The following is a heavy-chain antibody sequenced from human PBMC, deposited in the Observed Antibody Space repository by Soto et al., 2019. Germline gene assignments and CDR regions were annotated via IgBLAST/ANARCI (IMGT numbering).Heavy chain of an antibody. Sequence: GGSLRLSCAGSGFTVTTSYLYWVRQASGRGLEWVSSIYVSGDTYYADSVKGRFTVSRDNSKSALYLQMNSLRAEDTAVYYCARGTVGTNPNWLGPWGQGTLVTVSS. J-gene: IGHJ5*02. CDR1: GFTVTTSY. D-gene: IGHD1-26*01. CDR3: ARGTVGTNPNWLGP. CDR2: IYVSGDT. V-gene: IGHV3-66*01.